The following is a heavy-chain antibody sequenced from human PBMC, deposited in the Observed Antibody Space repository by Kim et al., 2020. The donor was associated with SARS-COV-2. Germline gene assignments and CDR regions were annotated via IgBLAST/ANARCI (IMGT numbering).Heavy chain of an antibody. CDR3: AKESGSGGLWGAYYVT. Sequence: GGSLRLSCAASRFTFKNYAMSWVRQAPGTGLEWVAGITANGDAYYADSVKGRFTISRDNSDYMLFLQMNRLRTEDTALYYCAKESGSGGLWGAYYVTWGQGTLVAVSS. V-gene: IGHV3-23*01. D-gene: IGHD1-26*01. J-gene: IGHJ5*02. CDR1: RFTFKNYA. CDR2: ITANGDA.